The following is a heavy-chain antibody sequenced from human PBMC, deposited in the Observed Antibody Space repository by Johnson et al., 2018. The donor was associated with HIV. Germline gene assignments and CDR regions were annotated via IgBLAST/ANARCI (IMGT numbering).Heavy chain of an antibody. D-gene: IGHD1-26*01. CDR3: AKGRVGARGGAFDI. J-gene: IGHJ3*02. CDR2: ISGSGNII. V-gene: IGHV3-NL1*01. CDR1: GFSFGSYG. Sequence: QVQLVESGGGVVQPGGSLRLSCAASGFSFGSYGMHWVRQAPGKGLEWVSYISGSGNIIYYTDSLKGRFTISRDNSKNTLYLQMNSLRAEDTAVYYCAKGRVGARGGAFDIWGQGTMVTVSS.